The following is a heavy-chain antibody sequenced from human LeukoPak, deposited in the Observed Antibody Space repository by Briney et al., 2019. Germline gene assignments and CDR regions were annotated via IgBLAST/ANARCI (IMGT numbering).Heavy chain of an antibody. J-gene: IGHJ4*02. V-gene: IGHV3-23*01. CDR1: GFTFSSYG. D-gene: IGHD2-15*01. Sequence: HTGGSLRLSCAASGFTFSSYGMSWVRQAPGKGLEWVSAISGSGGSTYYADSVKGRFTISRDNSKNTLYLQMNSLRAEDTAVYYCAKDRLHGSCYDYWGQGTLVTVSS. CDR3: AKDRLHGSCYDY. CDR2: ISGSGGST.